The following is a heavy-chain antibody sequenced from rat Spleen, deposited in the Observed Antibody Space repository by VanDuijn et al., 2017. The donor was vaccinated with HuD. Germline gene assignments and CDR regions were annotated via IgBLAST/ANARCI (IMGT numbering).Heavy chain of an antibody. V-gene: IGHV5-29*01. D-gene: IGHD1-12*02. CDR2: ISSEGSRT. Sequence: EVQLVESDGGLVQPGRSLKLSCAASGFTFSDYYMAWVRQVPTKGLEWVATISSEGSRTYYRDSVKGRFTVSRNNANSILYLQMASLRSEDTATYYCATGPNDGSYYYDYWGQGVMVTVSS. CDR1: GFTFSDYY. CDR3: ATGPNDGSYYYDY. J-gene: IGHJ2*01.